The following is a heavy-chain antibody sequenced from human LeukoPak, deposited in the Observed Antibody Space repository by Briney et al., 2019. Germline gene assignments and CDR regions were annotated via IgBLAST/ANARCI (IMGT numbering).Heavy chain of an antibody. J-gene: IGHJ4*02. CDR3: ARDSGSGSNDY. Sequence: ASVKVSCKASGYTFTSYAIHWVRQAPGQRLEWMGWISAGNGNTKYSQNFQGRVTFISNTSATTAFMELSSLRSGDAAVYYCARDSGSGSNDYWGQGTLVTVSS. CDR1: GYTFTSYA. CDR2: ISAGNGNT. V-gene: IGHV1-3*01. D-gene: IGHD1-26*01.